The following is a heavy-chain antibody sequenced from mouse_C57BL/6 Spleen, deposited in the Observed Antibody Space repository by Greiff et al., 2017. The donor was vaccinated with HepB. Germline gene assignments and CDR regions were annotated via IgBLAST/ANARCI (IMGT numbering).Heavy chain of an antibody. V-gene: IGHV1-80*01. Sequence: VQLVESGAELVKPGASVKISCKASGYAFSSYWMNWVKQRPGKGLEWIGQIYPGDGDTNYNGKFKGKATLTADKSSSTAYMQLSSLTSEDSAVYFCARPYGNSYAMDYWGQGTSVTVSS. CDR1: GYAFSSYW. CDR3: ARPYGNSYAMDY. CDR2: IYPGDGDT. D-gene: IGHD2-1*01. J-gene: IGHJ4*01.